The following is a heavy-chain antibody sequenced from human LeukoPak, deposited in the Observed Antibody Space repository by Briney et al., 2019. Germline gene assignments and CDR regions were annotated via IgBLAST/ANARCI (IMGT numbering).Heavy chain of an antibody. CDR1: GFIFSSYD. V-gene: IGHV3-30*02. Sequence: WGSLSLTCAASGFIFSSYDIHWVRRAPGKGLDWVASIRYDGGQEYYADSVKGRFTISRDNSRNTVYMEMERLSVEDTAVYYCAQGHGGCFGGQWLDTWGQGSVVSVSS. D-gene: IGHD3-10*01. CDR3: AQGHGGCFGGQWLDT. CDR2: IRYDGGQE. J-gene: IGHJ5*02.